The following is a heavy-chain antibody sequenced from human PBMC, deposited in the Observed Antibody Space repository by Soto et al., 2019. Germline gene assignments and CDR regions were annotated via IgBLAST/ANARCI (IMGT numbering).Heavy chain of an antibody. CDR1: GGSFSGYQ. J-gene: IGHJ6*03. Sequence: QVQLQQWCAGLLKPSETLSLTCAVYGGSFSGYQWSWIRQTPGKGLEWIGEINDSGNINYNPSLKSRVTILVDTAKKQISLKLSSVTAADTAVYYCARGLILWFGELSRRGGYYYYMDVWGKWTKVTVSS. V-gene: IGHV4-34*01. CDR3: ARGLILWFGELSRRGGYYYYMDV. CDR2: INDSGNI. D-gene: IGHD3-10*01.